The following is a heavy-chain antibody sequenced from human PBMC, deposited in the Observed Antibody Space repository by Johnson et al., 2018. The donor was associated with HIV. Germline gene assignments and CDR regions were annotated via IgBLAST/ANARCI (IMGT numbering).Heavy chain of an antibody. CDR2: LNPNGDST. J-gene: IGHJ3*02. CDR3: ARKFPDAFDI. V-gene: IGHV3-25*04. Sequence: QLVESGGGVVRPGGSLRLSCAASGFTVSSNYMNCVRQAPGNGLELVGQLNPNGDSTSLIDSGKDRFNSSRDNAKNTLHLQMNSLKSADTAVYYCARKFPDAFDIWGQGTMVTVSS. CDR1: GFTVSSNY.